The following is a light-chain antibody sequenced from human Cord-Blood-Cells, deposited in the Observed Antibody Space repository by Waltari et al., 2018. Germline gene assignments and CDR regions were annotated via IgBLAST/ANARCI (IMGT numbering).Light chain of an antibody. CDR2: WAS. CDR1: QSVLYSSNNKNY. J-gene: IGKJ2*01. Sequence: DIVMTQSTDSLAVSLGERATINCKYRQSVLYSSNNKNYLAWYQQKPGQPPKLLIYWASTRQSGVPDRFSGSGSGTDFTLTISSLQAEDVAVYYCQQYYITPYTFGQGTKLEIK. V-gene: IGKV4-1*01. CDR3: QQYYITPYT.